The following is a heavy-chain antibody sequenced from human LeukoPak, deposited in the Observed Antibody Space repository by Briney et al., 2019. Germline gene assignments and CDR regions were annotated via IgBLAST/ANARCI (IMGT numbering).Heavy chain of an antibody. Sequence: PSETLSLTCTVSGGSISSYYWSWIRQPAGKGLEWSGRNYTSGSTNYNPSLKSRVAISVDTSKNQFSLKLSSVTAADTAAYYCARQGLSGYDIWFDPWGQGTLVTVSS. CDR2: NYTSGST. J-gene: IGHJ5*02. D-gene: IGHD5-12*01. V-gene: IGHV4-4*07. CDR3: ARQGLSGYDIWFDP. CDR1: GGSISSYY.